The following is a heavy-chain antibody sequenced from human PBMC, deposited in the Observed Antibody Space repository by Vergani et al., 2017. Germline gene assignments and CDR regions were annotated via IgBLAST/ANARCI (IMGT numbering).Heavy chain of an antibody. CDR1: GYRFTGYW. D-gene: IGHD1-26*01. V-gene: IGHV5-51*01. Sequence: EVQLVQSGAEVKKPGESLKISCTGSGYRFTGYWIAWVRQMPGKGLEYVGIIYPGDSDTRYSPAFQGQVTMSADKSIDTAYLQWSSLKASDTGTYYCARPLSPGTTTGAFDVWGQGKKVTVSS. CDR3: ARPLSPGTTTGAFDV. CDR2: IYPGDSDT. J-gene: IGHJ3*01.